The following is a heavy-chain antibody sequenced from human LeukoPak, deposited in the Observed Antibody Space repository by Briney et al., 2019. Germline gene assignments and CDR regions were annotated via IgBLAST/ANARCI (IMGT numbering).Heavy chain of an antibody. CDR3: AKGPVGYSYGYWFDY. J-gene: IGHJ4*02. Sequence: GGSPRTSCAAPGFTLSSYAMSWVRQAPGEGLGWVSAISGSGGSTYYADSVKGRFTISRDNSKNTLYLQMNSLRAEDTAVYYCAKGPVGYSYGYWFDYWGQGTLVTVSS. D-gene: IGHD5-18*01. CDR2: ISGSGGST. CDR1: GFTLSSYA. V-gene: IGHV3-23*01.